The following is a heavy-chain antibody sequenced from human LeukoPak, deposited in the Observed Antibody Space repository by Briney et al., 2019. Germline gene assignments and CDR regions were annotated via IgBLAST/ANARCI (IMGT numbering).Heavy chain of an antibody. CDR3: ASGDTVAGTCNW. CDR2: ISSSGSKI. V-gene: IGHV3-21*01. Sequence: PGGSLRLSCAASGFTFSSYGMNWVRQAPGKGLEWVSYISSSGSKIYYADSVKGRFTLSRDKAKNSLYLQMNSLRAEDTAVYYCASGDTVAGTCNWWGQGTLVTVSS. D-gene: IGHD6-19*01. J-gene: IGHJ4*02. CDR1: GFTFSSYG.